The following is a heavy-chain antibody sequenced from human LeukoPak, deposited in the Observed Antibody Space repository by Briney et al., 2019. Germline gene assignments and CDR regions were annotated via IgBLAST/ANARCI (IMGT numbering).Heavy chain of an antibody. V-gene: IGHV1-46*01. D-gene: IGHD3-9*01. CDR2: INPSGGST. J-gene: IGHJ3*02. CDR1: GYTFTSYY. CDR3: ARDLRPAYYDILTGYLNDAFDI. Sequence: GASVTVSCKAFGYTFTSYYLHWVRQAPGQGFEWMGIINPSGGSTSYAQKFQGRVTMTRDTSISTAYMELSRLRSDDTAVYYCARDLRPAYYDILTGYLNDAFDIWGQGTMVTVSS.